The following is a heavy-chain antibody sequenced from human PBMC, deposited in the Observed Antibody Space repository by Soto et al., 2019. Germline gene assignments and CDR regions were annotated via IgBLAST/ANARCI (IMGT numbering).Heavy chain of an antibody. Sequence: VPLVQSPAEVKKSGASVKVSCQTSGYSFTTYGTSWVRQAPGQGLEWIGWTSAYNGHTIYAQEFQDRVTMTTDTSTSTAYMELRSLRYDDTAIYYCARGRGSSSWFEISHYFDTWGQGTLVTVSS. D-gene: IGHD6-13*01. V-gene: IGHV1-18*01. CDR2: TSAYNGHT. J-gene: IGHJ4*02. CDR3: ARGRGSSSWFEISHYFDT. CDR1: GYSFTTYG.